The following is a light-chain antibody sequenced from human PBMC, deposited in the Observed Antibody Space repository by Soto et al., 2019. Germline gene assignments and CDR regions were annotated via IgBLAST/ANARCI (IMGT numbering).Light chain of an antibody. Sequence: QAVVTQPASVSGSPGQSITISCTGTISDVGGYDYVSWYQQHPGKAPKLMIYDVSNRPSGVSNRFSGSKSGNTASLTISGLQADDEADYYCSSYTTSSTDVFGTGTKLTVL. CDR1: ISDVGGYDY. V-gene: IGLV2-14*01. J-gene: IGLJ1*01. CDR3: SSYTTSSTDV. CDR2: DVS.